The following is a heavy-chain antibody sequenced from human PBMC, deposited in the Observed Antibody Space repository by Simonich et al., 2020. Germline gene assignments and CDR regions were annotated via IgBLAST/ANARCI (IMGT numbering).Heavy chain of an antibody. V-gene: IGHV3-33*01. J-gene: IGHJ4*02. CDR1: GFTFSSYG. Sequence: QVQLVESGGGVVQPGRSLRLSCAASGFTFSSYGMPWVRQAPGKGLEWVAVIWYDGSNKYYADSVKGRFTISRDNSKNTLYLQMNSLRAEDTAVYYCARDRYCSGGSCYYFDYWGQGTLVTVSS. CDR2: IWYDGSNK. CDR3: ARDRYCSGGSCYYFDY. D-gene: IGHD2-15*01.